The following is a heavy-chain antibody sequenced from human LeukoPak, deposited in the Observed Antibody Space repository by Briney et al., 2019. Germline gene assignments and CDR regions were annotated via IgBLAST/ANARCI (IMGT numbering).Heavy chain of an antibody. CDR3: ASYYYDSRPFDY. V-gene: IGHV4-30-4*01. J-gene: IGHJ4*02. CDR2: IYYSGST. D-gene: IGHD3-22*01. CDR1: GGSISSGDYY. Sequence: SETLSFTCTVSGGSISSGDYYWSWIRQPPGKGLEWIGYIYYSGSTYYNPSLKSRVTISVDTSKNQFSLKLSSVTAADTAVYYCASYYYDSRPFDYWGQGTLVTVSS.